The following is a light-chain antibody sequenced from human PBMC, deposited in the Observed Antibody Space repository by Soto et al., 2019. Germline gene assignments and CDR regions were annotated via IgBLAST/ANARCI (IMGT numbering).Light chain of an antibody. J-gene: IGLJ2*01. CDR2: EVN. Sequence: QSVLTQPASVSGSPGQSIAISCTGNSSGIGTFNLVSWYQQHPGKAPKLIIYEVNKRPPGISSRFSGSKSGNTASLTISGLQAEDEADYYCYSFAGFNTRFGGGTKVTVL. CDR3: YSFAGFNTR. V-gene: IGLV2-23*02. CDR1: SSGIGTFNL.